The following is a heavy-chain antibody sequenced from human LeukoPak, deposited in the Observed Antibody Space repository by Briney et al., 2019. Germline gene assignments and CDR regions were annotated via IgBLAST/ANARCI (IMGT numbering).Heavy chain of an antibody. Sequence: ASVKASCKASGYTFVTYGISWVRQAPGQGLEWMGWISPYNGNTNYAQKFQGRVTMTTDTYTSTAYMELRSLRSDDTAVYYCASSDGKYFQHWGQGTLVTVSS. CDR2: ISPYNGNT. D-gene: IGHD1-1*01. CDR3: ASSDGKYFQH. V-gene: IGHV1-18*01. CDR1: GYTFVTYG. J-gene: IGHJ1*01.